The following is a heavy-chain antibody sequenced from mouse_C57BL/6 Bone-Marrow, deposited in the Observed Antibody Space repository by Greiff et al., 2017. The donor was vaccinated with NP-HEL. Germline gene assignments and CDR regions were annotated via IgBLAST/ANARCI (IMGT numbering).Heavy chain of an antibody. CDR2: IDPENGDT. Sequence: EVQLQESGAELVRPGASVKLSCTASGFNIKDDYMHWVKQRPEQGLEWIGWIDPENGDTEYASKFQGKATITADTSSHTAYLQLSSLTSEDTAVYYCTTYYYGSREAYWGQGTLVTVSA. D-gene: IGHD1-1*01. V-gene: IGHV14-4*01. J-gene: IGHJ3*01. CDR3: TTYYYGSREAY. CDR1: GFNIKDDY.